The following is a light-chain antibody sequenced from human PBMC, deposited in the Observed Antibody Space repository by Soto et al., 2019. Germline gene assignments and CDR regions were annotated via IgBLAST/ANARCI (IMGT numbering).Light chain of an antibody. V-gene: IGKV4-1*01. Sequence: DIGMTQSPGALAVSLGERATINCKCSRSVLYKSNNKNHLAWYQQKPGQPPQLIIYWASTRESGVPERFSGSGSGTDFTLTISSLEAEDVAFYWCQQYFDVPFTFGGGTKVDI. J-gene: IGKJ4*01. CDR2: WAS. CDR1: RSVLYKSNNKNH. CDR3: QQYFDVPFT.